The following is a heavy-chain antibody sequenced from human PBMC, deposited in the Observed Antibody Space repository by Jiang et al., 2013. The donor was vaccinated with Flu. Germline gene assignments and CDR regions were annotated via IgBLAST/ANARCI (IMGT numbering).Heavy chain of an antibody. J-gene: IGHJ4*02. CDR3: ARHLPTKMDILGHFDY. D-gene: IGHD5-12*01. V-gene: IGHV5-51*01. CDR1: GYSFTTYW. CDR2: IYPGDSDT. Sequence: GAEVKKPGESLKISCKGSGYSFTTYWIAWVRQMPGKGLEYMGIIYPGDSDTRYSPSFQGQVAISADKSISTAYLQWSSLKASDTAMYFCARHLPTKMDILGHFDYWGQGTLVTVSS.